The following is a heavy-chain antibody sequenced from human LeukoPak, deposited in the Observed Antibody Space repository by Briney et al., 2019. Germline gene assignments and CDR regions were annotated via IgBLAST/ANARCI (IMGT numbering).Heavy chain of an antibody. J-gene: IGHJ4*02. D-gene: IGHD1-1*01. Sequence: NSGGSLRLSCAASGFTFSSYSMNWVRQAPGKGLEWVSSISSSSSYIYYADSVKGRFTISRDNAKNSLYLQMNSLRAEDTAVYYCARMLVLERHFDYWGQGTLVTVSS. CDR3: ARMLVLERHFDY. V-gene: IGHV3-21*01. CDR2: ISSSSSYI. CDR1: GFTFSSYS.